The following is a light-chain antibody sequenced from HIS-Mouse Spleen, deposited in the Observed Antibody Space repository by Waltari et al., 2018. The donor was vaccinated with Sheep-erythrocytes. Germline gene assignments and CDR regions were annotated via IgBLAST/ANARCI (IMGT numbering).Light chain of an antibody. Sequence: QSALTPPRSVSGSPGQSVTILCTGTSRDVGGYHYVSWYQQDPGKAPKLMIYDVSKRPSGVPDRFSGSKSGNTASLTISGLQAEDEADYYCCSYAGSYNHVFATGTKVTVL. CDR1: SRDVGGYHY. CDR2: DVS. CDR3: CSYAGSYNHV. V-gene: IGLV2-11*01. J-gene: IGLJ1*01.